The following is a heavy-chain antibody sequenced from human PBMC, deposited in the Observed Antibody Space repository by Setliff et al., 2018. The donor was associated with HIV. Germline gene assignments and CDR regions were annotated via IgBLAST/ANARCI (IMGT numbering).Heavy chain of an antibody. J-gene: IGHJ4*02. V-gene: IGHV3-53*01. CDR3: AKGGYGGAYYVAGY. D-gene: IGHD5-18*01. CDR2: IYKAGKT. Sequence: GGSLRLSCEASGFRVTDTYMAWVRQARGKGLEWVTLIYKAGKTYYADLVKGRFTIARDDTKNTVSLQMTNLEPGDTAMYYCAKGGYGGAYYVAGYWGQGTKVTVSS. CDR1: GFRVTDTY.